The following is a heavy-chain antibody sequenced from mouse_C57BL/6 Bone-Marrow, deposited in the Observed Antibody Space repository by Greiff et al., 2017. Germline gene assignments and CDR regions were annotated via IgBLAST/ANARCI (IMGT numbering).Heavy chain of an antibody. CDR2: INPNNGGT. V-gene: IGHV1-26*01. CDR1: GYTFTDYY. D-gene: IGHD1-1*01. J-gene: IGHJ2*01. Sequence: EVQLQQSGPELVKPGASVKISCKASGYTFTDYYMNWVKQSHGKSLEWIGDINPNNGGTSYNQKFKGKATLTVDKSSSTAYMELRSLTSEDSAVYYCARKGDYGSSPFDYWGQGTTLTVSS. CDR3: ARKGDYGSSPFDY.